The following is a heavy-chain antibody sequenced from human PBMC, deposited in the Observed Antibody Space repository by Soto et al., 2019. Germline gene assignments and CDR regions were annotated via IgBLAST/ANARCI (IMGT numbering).Heavy chain of an antibody. J-gene: IGHJ4*03. V-gene: IGHV1-8*01. CDR1: GYTCTNCE. Sequence: ASVKVACKASGYTCTNCEMQWVRQATGQGLEWMGWMTPESDQTVYTQKFQGRVTVSSDTSISTVYMELSSLACEETAVYYCARGYTVLMVYGRLASDCWGQGTLVTVSS. CDR2: MTPESDQT. D-gene: IGHD2-8*01. CDR3: ARGYTVLMVYGRLASDC.